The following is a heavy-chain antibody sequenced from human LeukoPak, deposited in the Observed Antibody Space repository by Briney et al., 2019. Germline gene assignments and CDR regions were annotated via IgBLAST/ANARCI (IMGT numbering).Heavy chain of an antibody. D-gene: IGHD1-26*01. CDR3: ARRRDSGSLQHFDY. CDR1: GFTFSSYE. V-gene: IGHV3-48*03. CDR2: ISSSGSTI. J-gene: IGHJ4*02. Sequence: GGSLRLSCAASGFTFSSYEMNWVRQAPGKGLEWVSYISSSGSTIYYADSVKGRFTISRDNAKNTLYLQMNSLRAEDTAVYYCARRRDSGSLQHFDYWGQGTLVTVSS.